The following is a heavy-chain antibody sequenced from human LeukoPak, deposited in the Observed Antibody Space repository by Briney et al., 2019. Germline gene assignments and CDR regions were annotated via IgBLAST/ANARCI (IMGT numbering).Heavy chain of an antibody. CDR2: ISSESTYI. CDR1: GFTFSRYT. D-gene: IGHD3-10*02. V-gene: IGHV3-21*01. J-gene: IGHJ6*04. CDR3: AELGITMIGGV. Sequence: GGSLRLSCAASGFTFSRYTMNWVRQTPGKGLEWVSSISSESTYIYYADSMKGRFTISRDNAKNSLYLQMNSLRAEDTAVYYCAELGITMIGGVWGKGTTVTISS.